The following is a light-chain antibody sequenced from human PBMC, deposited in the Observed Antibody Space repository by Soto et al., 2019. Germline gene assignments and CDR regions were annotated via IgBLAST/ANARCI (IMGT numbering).Light chain of an antibody. CDR1: QDISDW. CDR2: AAT. CDR3: QQGHTFPLT. V-gene: IGKV1-12*01. Sequence: DIQMTQSPSSVSASVGDRVTITCRTSQDISDWLAWHQQKPGKAPKLLIDAATTLHSGVPSRFSGSGSGTDFTLTISSLQPEDFATYYCQQGHTFPLTFGGGTKVEIK. J-gene: IGKJ4*01.